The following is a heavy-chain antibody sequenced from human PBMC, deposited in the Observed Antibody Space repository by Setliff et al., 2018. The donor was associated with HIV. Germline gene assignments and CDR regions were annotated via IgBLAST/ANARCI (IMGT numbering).Heavy chain of an antibody. V-gene: IGHV4-34*01. D-gene: IGHD4-17*01. J-gene: IGHJ4*02. CDR1: GGSFSDSY. CDR3: AVRAYGPLEY. CDR2: ISHSGTT. Sequence: PSETLSLTCAVYGGSFSDSYYNWIRQPPGKGLEWIGEISHSGTTNYNSSLESRLTMSVDTSNNQFSLTLTSMTAADTAVYYCAVRAYGPLEYWAQGNQVTVSS.